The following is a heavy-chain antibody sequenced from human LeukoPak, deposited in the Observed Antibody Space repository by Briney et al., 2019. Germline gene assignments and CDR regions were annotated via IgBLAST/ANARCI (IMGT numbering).Heavy chain of an antibody. Sequence: GGSLRLSCAASGFTFSSYAMNWVRQAPGKGLEWVAVISYDGSNKYYADSVKGRFTISRDNYKNTLYLQMNSLRAEDTAVYYCARDALQLFEYYNFDYWGQGTLVTVSS. J-gene: IGHJ4*02. CDR2: ISYDGSNK. D-gene: IGHD2-2*01. CDR1: GFTFSSYA. CDR3: ARDALQLFEYYNFDY. V-gene: IGHV3-30*01.